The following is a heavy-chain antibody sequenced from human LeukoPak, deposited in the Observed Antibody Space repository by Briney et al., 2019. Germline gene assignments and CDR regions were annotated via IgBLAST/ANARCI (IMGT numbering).Heavy chain of an antibody. J-gene: IGHJ4*02. Sequence: GGSLRLSCAASGFTFSSYWMSWVRQAPGKGLEWVSGISWNSGSIGYADSVKGRFTISRDNAKNSLYLQMNSLRVEDTAVYYCAKLAKYFYGSETYYFFEHWGQGTPVTASS. CDR3: AKLAKYFYGSETYYFFEH. CDR2: ISWNSGSI. V-gene: IGHV3-9*01. D-gene: IGHD3-10*01. CDR1: GFTFSSYW.